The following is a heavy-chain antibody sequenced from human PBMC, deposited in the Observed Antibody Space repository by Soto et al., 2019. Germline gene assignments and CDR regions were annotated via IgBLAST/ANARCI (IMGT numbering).Heavy chain of an antibody. D-gene: IGHD1-26*01. CDR3: ARSVGDYYYGMDV. V-gene: IGHV4-39*01. CDR1: GGYITSTSYH. CDR2: FYYSGST. Sequence: SETQSLTCTVAGGYITSTSYHWGWINQPPGKGLEWIGNFYYSGSTYYNPSLRSRVTISVDASKNQFSVKVSSVTATDTAVYYCARSVGDYYYGMDVWGQGTTVTVSS. J-gene: IGHJ6*02.